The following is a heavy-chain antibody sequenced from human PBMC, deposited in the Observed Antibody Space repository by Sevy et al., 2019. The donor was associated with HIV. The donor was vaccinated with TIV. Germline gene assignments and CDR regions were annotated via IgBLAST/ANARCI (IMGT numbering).Heavy chain of an antibody. CDR1: GFTFSSYW. CDR2: IKQDGSEK. Sequence: GGSLRLSCAASGFTFSSYWMSWGRQAPGKGLEWVANIKQDGSEKYYVCSVKGRFTISRDNAKNSLYLQMNSLRAEDTAVYYCARDQTGYSSSWYYYYYGMDVWGQGTTVTVSS. CDR3: ARDQTGYSSSWYYYYYGMDV. V-gene: IGHV3-7*03. J-gene: IGHJ6*02. D-gene: IGHD6-13*01.